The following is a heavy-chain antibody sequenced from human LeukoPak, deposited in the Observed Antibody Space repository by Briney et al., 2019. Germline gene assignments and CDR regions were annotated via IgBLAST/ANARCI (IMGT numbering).Heavy chain of an antibody. CDR1: GYTFKNYA. Sequence: ASVKVSCKASGYTFKNYAMNWVRQAPGQGLEWMGWINTNTGNPTYAQGFTGRFVFSLDTSVSTAYLQISSLKAEDTAVYYCARGYYTSASYYWGQGTLVTVSS. J-gene: IGHJ4*02. CDR3: ARGYYTSASYY. D-gene: IGHD2-21*01. V-gene: IGHV7-4-1*02. CDR2: INTNTGNP.